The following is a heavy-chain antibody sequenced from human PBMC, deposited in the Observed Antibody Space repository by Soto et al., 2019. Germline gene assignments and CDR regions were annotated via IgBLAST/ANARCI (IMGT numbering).Heavy chain of an antibody. CDR3: ARGEAVVTPNWFDP. CDR1: GFTFSSYE. Sequence: PGGSLRLSCAASGFTFSSYEMNWVRQAPGKGLEWVSYISSSGSTIYYADSVKGRFTISRDNAKNSLYLQMNSLRAEDTAVYYCARGEAVVTPNWFDPWGQGTLVTVSS. D-gene: IGHD2-21*02. CDR2: ISSSGSTI. J-gene: IGHJ5*02. V-gene: IGHV3-48*03.